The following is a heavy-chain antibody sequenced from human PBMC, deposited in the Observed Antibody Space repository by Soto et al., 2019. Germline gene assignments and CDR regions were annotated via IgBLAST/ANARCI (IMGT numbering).Heavy chain of an antibody. J-gene: IGHJ6*02. CDR1: GFTFSTYV. D-gene: IGHD6-6*01. Sequence: GGSLRLSSAASGFTFSTYVMHWVRQAPGKGLEWLAVISNNGINKYYADSVKGRFTISRDNSKDTLFLQMNSLRGEDTAIYYCARVIRADSTSSNFYYYSGLDVWGQGTTVTVSS. CDR2: ISNNGINK. CDR3: ARVIRADSTSSNFYYYSGLDV. V-gene: IGHV3-30*03.